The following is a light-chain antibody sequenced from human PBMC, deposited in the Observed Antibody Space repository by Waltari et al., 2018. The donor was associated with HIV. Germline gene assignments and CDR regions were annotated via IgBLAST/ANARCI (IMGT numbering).Light chain of an antibody. CDR2: RVS. CDR1: QSLVYSDGNTY. J-gene: IGKJ2*01. Sequence: EVVMTQPPLSLPVIRGQQASNYCRSSQSLVYSDGNTYLNWFQQTPGPSPMRLINRVSKRDSGVPDRFSGSGSGTYFTLIISMVEADDVTVYYCMQYTHWPPTFGQGTKLELK. V-gene: IGKV2-30*01. CDR3: MQYTHWPPT.